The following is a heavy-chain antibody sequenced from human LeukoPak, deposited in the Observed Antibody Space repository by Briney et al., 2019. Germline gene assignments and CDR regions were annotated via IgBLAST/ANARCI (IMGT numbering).Heavy chain of an antibody. CDR2: ISGSGANR. D-gene: IGHD1-1*01. CDR1: GFTFRNYA. Sequence: PGGSLRLSCAASGFTFRNYAMAWFRQAPGKGLEWVSAISGSGANRYFADSVKRRFTISRANSRNALYLQMNSLRAEDTAVYFCSIQVGPDYCGQGTLVTVSS. V-gene: IGHV3-23*01. CDR3: SIQVGPDY. J-gene: IGHJ4*02.